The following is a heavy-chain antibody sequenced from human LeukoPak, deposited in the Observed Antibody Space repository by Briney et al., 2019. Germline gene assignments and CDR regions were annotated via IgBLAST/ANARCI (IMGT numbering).Heavy chain of an antibody. CDR2: ISPGDSDT. Sequence: GESLKISCKGSGYSFTSYWIGWVRQMPGKGLEWMGIISPGDSDTRYSLSFQGQVTISADKSISTAYLQWSSLKASDTAMYYCARNYDSSAYSFDYWGQGTLVTVSS. J-gene: IGHJ4*02. CDR3: ARNYDSSAYSFDY. CDR1: GYSFTSYW. D-gene: IGHD3-22*01. V-gene: IGHV5-51*01.